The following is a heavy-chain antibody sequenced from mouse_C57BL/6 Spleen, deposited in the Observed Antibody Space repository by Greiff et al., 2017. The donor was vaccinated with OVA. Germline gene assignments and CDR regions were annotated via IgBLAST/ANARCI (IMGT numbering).Heavy chain of an antibody. CDR2: IYPGSGST. CDR3: GRSGLLREDYFDY. J-gene: IGHJ2*01. V-gene: IGHV1-55*01. Sequence: QVQLQQPGAELVKPGASVKMSCKASGYTFTSYWITWVKQRPGQGLEWIGDIYPGSGSTNYNEKFKGKATLTVDTSSSTAYMQLSSLTSEDAAVYYCGRSGLLREDYFDYWGQGTTLTVSS. CDR1: GYTFTSYW. D-gene: IGHD1-1*01.